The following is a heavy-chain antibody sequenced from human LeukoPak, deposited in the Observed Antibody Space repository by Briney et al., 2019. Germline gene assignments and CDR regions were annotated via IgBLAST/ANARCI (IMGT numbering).Heavy chain of an antibody. J-gene: IGHJ4*02. V-gene: IGHV3-21*01. Sequence: GXXLRLSCAASGFTFSSYSMNWVRQAPGKGLEWVSSISRSSSYIYYADSVKGRFTISRDNAKNSLYLQMNSLRAEDTAVYYCAREGIQLWLRDYWGQGTLVTVSS. D-gene: IGHD5-18*01. CDR1: GFTFSSYS. CDR2: ISRSSSYI. CDR3: AREGIQLWLRDY.